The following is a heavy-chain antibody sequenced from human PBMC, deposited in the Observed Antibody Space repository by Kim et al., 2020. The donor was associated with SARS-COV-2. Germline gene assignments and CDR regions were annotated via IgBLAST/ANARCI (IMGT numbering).Heavy chain of an antibody. Sequence: SETLSLTCTVSGGSISSYYWSWIRQPPGKGLEWIGYIYYSGSTNYNPSLKSRVTISVDTSKNQFSLKLSSVTAADTAVYYCARDRRAVAGFDYWGQGTLVTVSS. CDR3: ARDRRAVAGFDY. CDR2: IYYSGST. CDR1: GGSISSYY. V-gene: IGHV4-59*01. J-gene: IGHJ4*02. D-gene: IGHD6-19*01.